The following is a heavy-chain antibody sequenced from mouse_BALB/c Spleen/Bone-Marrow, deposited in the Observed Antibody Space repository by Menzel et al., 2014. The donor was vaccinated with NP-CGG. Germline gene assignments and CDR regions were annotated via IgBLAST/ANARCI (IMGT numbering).Heavy chain of an antibody. D-gene: IGHD2-2*01. J-gene: IGHJ1*01. CDR1: GFDFXRYW. Sequence: DVKLVESGGGLVQPGGSLKLSCAASGFDFXRYWMSWVRQAPGKGLGWIGEINPDRSTINYTPSLKDKFIISRDNAKNTRYLQMSKVRSEDTALYYCALLGCYGYFYVWGAGTTVTVSS. CDR2: INPDRSTI. CDR3: ALLGCYGYFYV. V-gene: IGHV4-1*02.